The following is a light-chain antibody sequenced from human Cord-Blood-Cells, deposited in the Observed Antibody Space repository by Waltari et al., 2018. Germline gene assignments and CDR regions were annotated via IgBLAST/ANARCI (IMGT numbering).Light chain of an antibody. CDR2: WAS. V-gene: IGKV4-1*01. CDR3: QQYYSTPPT. CDR1: QSVLYSSNNKNY. J-gene: IGKJ1*01. Sequence: DIVITQSPASLATSLGERATNNFQSSQSVLYSSNNKNYLAWYQQKPGQPPKLLIYWASTRESGVPDRFSGSGSGTDFTLTISSLQAEDVAVYYCQQYYSTPPTFGQGTKVEIK.